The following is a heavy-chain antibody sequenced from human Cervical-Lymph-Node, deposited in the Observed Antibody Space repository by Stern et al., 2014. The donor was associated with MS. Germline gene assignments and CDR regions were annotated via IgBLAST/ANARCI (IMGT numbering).Heavy chain of an antibody. V-gene: IGHV3-30*18. J-gene: IGHJ4*02. CDR3: AKIAVAGTTNFDY. CDR2: ISYDGSNK. CDR1: GFTFSSYG. D-gene: IGHD6-19*01. Sequence: QVQLVQSGGGVVQPGRSLRLSCAASGFTFSSYGMHWVRQAPGKGLEWVAVISYDGSNKYYADSVKGRFTISRDNSKNTLYLQMNSLRAEDTAVYYCAKIAVAGTTNFDYWGQGTLVTVSS.